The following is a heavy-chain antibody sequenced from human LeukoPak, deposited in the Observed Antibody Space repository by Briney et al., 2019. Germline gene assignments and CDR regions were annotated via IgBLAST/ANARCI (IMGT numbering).Heavy chain of an antibody. CDR3: AREDCSSTSCSYYYYYYMDV. CDR2: IYTSGST. D-gene: IGHD2-2*01. CDR1: GGSIRSYY. V-gene: IGHV4-4*07. J-gene: IGHJ6*03. Sequence: PSETLSLTCTVSGGSIRSYYWSWIRQPPGKGLEWIGRIYTSGSTNYNPSLKSRVTMSVDTSKNQFSLKLSSVTAADTAVYYCAREDCSSTSCSYYYYYYMDVWGKGTTVTVSS.